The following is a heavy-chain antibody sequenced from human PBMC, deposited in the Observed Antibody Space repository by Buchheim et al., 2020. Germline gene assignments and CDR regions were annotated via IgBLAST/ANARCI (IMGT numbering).Heavy chain of an antibody. CDR1: GFIFSSNW. CDR2: INSDGSSV. Sequence: EVQLVESGGGLVQPGGSLRLSCAASGFIFSSNWMHWVRQAPGKGLVWVSRINSDGSSVFYADSVKGRFPISRDNAKHTAYLQMNSLRAEDTAVYYCARGGDDYGDYYGLDVWGQGTT. CDR3: ARGGDDYGDYYGLDV. V-gene: IGHV3-74*01. D-gene: IGHD4-17*01. J-gene: IGHJ6*02.